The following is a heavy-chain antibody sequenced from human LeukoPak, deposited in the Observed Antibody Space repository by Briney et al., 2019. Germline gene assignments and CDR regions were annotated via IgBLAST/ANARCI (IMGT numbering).Heavy chain of an antibody. CDR3: ARGFDAHNAFDI. D-gene: IGHD3-9*01. Sequence: SETLSLTCTVSGGSINRSSYYWSWIRQPPGKGLEWIGYIYYSGSTSYNPSLKSRVTISVDTSKNQFSLKLTSVTAADTAVYYCARGFDAHNAFDIWGQGTMVTVSS. J-gene: IGHJ3*02. V-gene: IGHV4-30-4*01. CDR1: GGSINRSSYY. CDR2: IYYSGST.